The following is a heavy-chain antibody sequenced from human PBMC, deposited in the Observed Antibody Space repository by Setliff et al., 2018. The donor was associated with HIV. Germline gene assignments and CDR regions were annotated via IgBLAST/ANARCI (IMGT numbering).Heavy chain of an antibody. Sequence: SETLSLTCTVSGGSISSSSYYWGWIRQPPGKGLEWIGSIYYSGSTYYNPSLKSRVTISVDTSKNQFSLKLSSVTAADTAVYYCARERYYNFWSGPYYFDYWGQGTLVTVSS. J-gene: IGHJ4*02. D-gene: IGHD3-3*01. V-gene: IGHV4-39*02. CDR1: GGSISSSSYY. CDR3: ARERYYNFWSGPYYFDY. CDR2: IYYSGST.